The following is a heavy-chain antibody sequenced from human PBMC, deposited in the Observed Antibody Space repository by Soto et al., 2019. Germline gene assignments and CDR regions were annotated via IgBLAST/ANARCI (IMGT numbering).Heavy chain of an antibody. CDR1: GFTFSTYT. D-gene: IGHD2-2*01. J-gene: IGHJ4*02. CDR2: ITGSGSDT. Sequence: LRLSCAASGFTFSTYTMTWVRQAPGKGLEWVSSITGSGSDTYYADSVKGRFTISRDIFKDTLYVQMNSLRAEDTAVYYCARGVLPAVSYFEYWGQGTLVTVSS. CDR3: ARGVLPAVSYFEY. V-gene: IGHV3-23*01.